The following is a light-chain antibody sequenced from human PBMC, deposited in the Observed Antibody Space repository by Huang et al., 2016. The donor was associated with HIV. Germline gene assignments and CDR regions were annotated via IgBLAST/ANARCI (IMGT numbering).Light chain of an antibody. CDR3: QKYHSASWT. CDR2: AAS. J-gene: IGKJ1*01. Sequence: DIQMTQSPSSLSASVGDRVTITCRASPDITNYLAWYQQKPGKPPKLLMYAASTLQSGVPSRFGGSGSGTDFTLTISSLQPEDVATYYCQKYHSASWTFGQGTKVEIK. V-gene: IGKV1-27*01. CDR1: PDITNY.